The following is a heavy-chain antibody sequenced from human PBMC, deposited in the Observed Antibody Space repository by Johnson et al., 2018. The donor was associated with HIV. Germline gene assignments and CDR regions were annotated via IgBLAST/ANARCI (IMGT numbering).Heavy chain of an antibody. Sequence: VQLVESGGGVVRPGGSLRLSCAASGFTFDDYGMSWVRQAPGKGLEWVSGINWNGGSRGYADSVKGRFTISRDNAKNSLYLQMNSLRAEDTALYYCAREVYYYDTSGQGAFDIWGQGTMVTVSS. CDR3: AREVYYYDTSGQGAFDI. CDR2: INWNGGSR. J-gene: IGHJ3*02. CDR1: GFTFDDYG. V-gene: IGHV3-20*04. D-gene: IGHD3-22*01.